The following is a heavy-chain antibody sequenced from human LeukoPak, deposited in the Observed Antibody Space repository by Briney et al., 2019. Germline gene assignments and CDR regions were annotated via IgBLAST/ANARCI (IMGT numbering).Heavy chain of an antibody. V-gene: IGHV1-69*04. D-gene: IGHD2-8*01. CDR1: GGTFSSYA. Sequence: SVKVSCKASGGTFSSYAISWVRQAPGQGLEWMGRIIPILGIANYAQKFQGRVTITADKSTSTAYMELSSLRSEDTAVYYCARGIAPDIVLMVYAESYYYYMDVWGKGTTVTVSS. J-gene: IGHJ6*03. CDR3: ARGIAPDIVLMVYAESYYYYMDV. CDR2: IIPILGIA.